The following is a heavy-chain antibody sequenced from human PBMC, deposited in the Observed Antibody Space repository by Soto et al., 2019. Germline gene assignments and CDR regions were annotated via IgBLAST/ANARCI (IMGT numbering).Heavy chain of an antibody. D-gene: IGHD4-17*01. CDR2: IYYSGST. J-gene: IGHJ3*02. CDR1: GGSISSGGYY. CDR3: ARRSTTVVTSYDAFDI. Sequence: SETLSLTCTVSGGSISSGGYYWSWIRQHPGKGLEWIGYIYYSGSTYYNPSLKSRVTISVDTSKNQFSLKLSSVTAADTAVYYCARRSTTVVTSYDAFDIWGQGTMVTVSS. V-gene: IGHV4-31*03.